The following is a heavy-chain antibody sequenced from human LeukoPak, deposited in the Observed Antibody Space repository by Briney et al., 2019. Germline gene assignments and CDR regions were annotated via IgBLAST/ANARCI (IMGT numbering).Heavy chain of an antibody. CDR3: ARVRSGSYTDY. CDR1: GFTFSSYS. D-gene: IGHD1-26*01. CDR2: ISSSSSTI. Sequence: GGSLRLSCAASGFTFSSYSMNWVRQAPGKGLEWVSYISSSSSTIYYADSVKGRFTISRDNAKNSLYLQMNSLRAEDTAVYYCARVRSGSYTDYWGQGTLVTVSS. J-gene: IGHJ4*02. V-gene: IGHV3-48*01.